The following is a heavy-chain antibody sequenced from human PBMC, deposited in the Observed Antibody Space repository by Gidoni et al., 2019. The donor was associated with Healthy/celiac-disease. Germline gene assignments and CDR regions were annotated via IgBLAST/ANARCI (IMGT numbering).Heavy chain of an antibody. D-gene: IGHD5-18*01. J-gene: IGHJ5*02. Sequence: QVQLVQSGAEVKKPGASVKVSCKASGYTFTSYDINWVRQATGQGLEWMGWMNPNSGNTGYAQKFQGRVTMTRNTSISTAYMERSSLRSEDTAVYYCARHQLWSNWFDPWGQGTLVTVSS. CDR1: GYTFTSYD. CDR2: MNPNSGNT. CDR3: ARHQLWSNWFDP. V-gene: IGHV1-8*01.